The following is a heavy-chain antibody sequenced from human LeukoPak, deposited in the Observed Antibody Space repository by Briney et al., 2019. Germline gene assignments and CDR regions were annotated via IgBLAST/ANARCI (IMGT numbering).Heavy chain of an antibody. J-gene: IGHJ4*02. CDR3: TTGPSYGYEW. CDR2: IKNDGRTT. D-gene: IGHD3-16*01. V-gene: IGHV3-74*01. CDR1: GMTFSHRW. Sequence: GGPLRLSCAASGMTFSHRWMHWVRQAPGKGLVRVSLIKNDGRTTIYANSVKGRFTISRDNGKSTLYLQMNSLRAGDTGIYYCTTGPSYGYEWWGQGTVVTVSS.